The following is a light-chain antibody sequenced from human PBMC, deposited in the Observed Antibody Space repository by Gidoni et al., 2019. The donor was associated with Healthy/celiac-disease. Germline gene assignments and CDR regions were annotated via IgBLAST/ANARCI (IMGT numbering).Light chain of an antibody. CDR3: SSYTSSSTLSVV. Sequence: QSALTQPASVSGSPGQSITISCTGTSSDVGGYNYVSWYQQHPGKAPKLMIYEVSNRPSGVSNRFSGSKSGNTASLTISGLQAEDEADYYCSSYTSSSTLSVVFGGGTKLTVV. CDR1: SSDVGGYNY. V-gene: IGLV2-14*01. J-gene: IGLJ2*01. CDR2: EVS.